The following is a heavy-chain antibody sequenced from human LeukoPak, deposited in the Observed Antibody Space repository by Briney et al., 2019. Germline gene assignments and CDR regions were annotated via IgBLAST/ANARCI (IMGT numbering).Heavy chain of an antibody. D-gene: IGHD6-6*01. Sequence: ASVKVSCKASGYTFPRYYLHWVRQAPGQGLEWMGWINTYTGGTNYAQKFQDWVTMTRDTSISTGYMELTRLRSDDTAVYYCARGIAARPDYWGQGTLVTVSS. V-gene: IGHV1-2*04. CDR1: GYTFPRYY. J-gene: IGHJ4*02. CDR3: ARGIAARPDY. CDR2: INTYTGGT.